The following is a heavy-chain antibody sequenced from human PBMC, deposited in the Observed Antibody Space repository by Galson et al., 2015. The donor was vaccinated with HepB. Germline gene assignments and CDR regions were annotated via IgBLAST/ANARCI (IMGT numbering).Heavy chain of an antibody. CDR3: ARTYYYDSSGYYNRGMKYGAFDI. V-gene: IGHV1-69*06. D-gene: IGHD3-22*01. J-gene: IGHJ3*02. CDR2: IIPIFGTA. Sequence: SVKVSCKASGGTFSSYAISWVRQAPGQGLEWMGGIIPIFGTANYAQKFQGRVTITADKSTSTAYMELSSLRSEDTAVYYCARTYYYDSSGYYNRGMKYGAFDIWGQGTMVTVSS. CDR1: GGTFSSYA.